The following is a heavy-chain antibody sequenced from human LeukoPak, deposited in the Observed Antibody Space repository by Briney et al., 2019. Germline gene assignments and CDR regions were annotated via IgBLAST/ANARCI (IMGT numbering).Heavy chain of an antibody. J-gene: IGHJ3*02. CDR2: IYYSGST. V-gene: IGHV4-59*08. D-gene: IGHD3-22*01. Sequence: PSETLSLTCTVSGGSISSYYWSWIRQPPGKGLEWIGYIYYSGSTNYNPSLKSRVTISVDTSKNQFSLKLSSVTAADTAVYYCARPHYYDSSGYYYYSGDAFDIWGQGTMVTVSS. CDR1: GGSISSYY. CDR3: ARPHYYDSSGYYYYSGDAFDI.